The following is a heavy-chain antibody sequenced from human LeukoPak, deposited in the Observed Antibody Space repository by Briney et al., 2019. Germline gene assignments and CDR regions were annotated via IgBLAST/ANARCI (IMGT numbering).Heavy chain of an antibody. Sequence: GGSLRLSCAASGFTFSSYAMHWVRQAPGKGLEWVAVISYDGSNKYYADSVKGRFTISRDNSKNTLYLQMNSLRAEDTAVYYCASLWPYSSGWVDYWGQGTLVTVSS. CDR3: ASLWPYSSGWVDY. D-gene: IGHD6-19*01. J-gene: IGHJ4*02. CDR2: ISYDGSNK. CDR1: GFTFSSYA. V-gene: IGHV3-30-3*01.